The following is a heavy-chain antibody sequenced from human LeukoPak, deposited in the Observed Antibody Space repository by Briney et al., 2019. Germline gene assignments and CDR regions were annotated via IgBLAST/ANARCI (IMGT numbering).Heavy chain of an antibody. CDR1: GGSISSNNHH. CDR2: MHHSGAI. V-gene: IGHV4-39*01. CDR3: ARRDNSFDP. J-gene: IGHJ5*02. Sequence: SETLSLTCSVSGGSISSNNHHWDWIRQPPGNGLEWIGSMHHSGAIYYNPSLQSRLTLSVDMSKNQFSLNLNSVTAADTAVYYCARRDNSFDPWGPGTMVTVSS.